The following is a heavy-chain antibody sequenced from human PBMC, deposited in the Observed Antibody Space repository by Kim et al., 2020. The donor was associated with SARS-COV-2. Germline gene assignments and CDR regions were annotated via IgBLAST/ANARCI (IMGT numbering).Heavy chain of an antibody. CDR2: IIPTLGIA. J-gene: IGHJ6*02. CDR1: GGTFSSYA. CDR3: ASVRVAPSYDMGG. Sequence: SVKVSCKASGGTFSSYAISWVRQAPGQGLEWMGRIIPTLGIANYAQKFHGRGTITADKSTSTAYMELSSLRSEDTAVYDCASVRVAPSYDMGGWGQRTT. D-gene: IGHD5-12*01. V-gene: IGHV1-69*04.